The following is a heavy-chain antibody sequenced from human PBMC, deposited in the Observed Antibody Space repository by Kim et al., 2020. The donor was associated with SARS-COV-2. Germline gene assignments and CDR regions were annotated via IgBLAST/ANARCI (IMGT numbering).Heavy chain of an antibody. CDR3: ARDQGMDWNDGDYYYYGMDV. D-gene: IGHD1-1*01. J-gene: IGHJ6*02. CDR1: GGSISSYY. CDR2: IYYSGST. Sequence: SETLSLTCTVSGGSISSYYWSWIRQPPGKGLEWIGYIYYSGSTNYNPSLKSRVTISVDTSKNQFSLKLSSVTAADTAVYYCARDQGMDWNDGDYYYYGMDVWGRGTTVTVSS. V-gene: IGHV4-59*01.